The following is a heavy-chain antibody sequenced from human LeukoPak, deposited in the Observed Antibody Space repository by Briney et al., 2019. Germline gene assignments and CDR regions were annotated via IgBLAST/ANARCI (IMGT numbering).Heavy chain of an antibody. CDR1: GFTFGTSW. CDR3: ARTVVEVRAASDVFDI. Sequence: GGSLRPSCAASGFTFGTSWMSWVRQAPGKGLEWQANIYVDGIEKYYVDSVKGRFTISRDNAKNSLYLQMDSLRVEDTAVYYCARTVVEVRAASDVFDIWGQGTMVTVSS. V-gene: IGHV3-7*01. D-gene: IGHD2-2*01. CDR2: IYVDGIEK. J-gene: IGHJ3*02.